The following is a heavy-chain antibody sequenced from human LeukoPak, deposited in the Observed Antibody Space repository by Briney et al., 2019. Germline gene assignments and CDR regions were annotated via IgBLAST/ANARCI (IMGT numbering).Heavy chain of an antibody. CDR2: IYYSGST. CDR3: ARDGGIYSSGAFDI. J-gene: IGHJ3*02. CDR1: GDSISSYY. V-gene: IGHV4-59*01. Sequence: SETLSLTCTVSGDSISSYYWNWIRQPPGKGLEWIGYIYYSGSTNYNPSLKSRVTISVDTSKNQFSLKLSSETAADTAVYYCARDGGIYSSGAFDIWGQGTMVTVSS. D-gene: IGHD6-25*01.